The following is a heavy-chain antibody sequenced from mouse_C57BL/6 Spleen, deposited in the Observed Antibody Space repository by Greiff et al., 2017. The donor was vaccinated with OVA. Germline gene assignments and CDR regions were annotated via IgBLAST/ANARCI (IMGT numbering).Heavy chain of an antibody. J-gene: IGHJ2*01. CDR3: AISIGSSYV. Sequence: VQLQQSGAELARPGASVKLSCKASGYTFTSYGISWVKQRTGQGLEWIGEIYPRSGNTYYNEKFKGKATLTADKSSSTAYMELRSLTSEDSAVYFCAISIGSSYVGGQGTTLTVSS. D-gene: IGHD1-1*01. CDR1: GYTFTSYG. V-gene: IGHV1-81*01. CDR2: IYPRSGNT.